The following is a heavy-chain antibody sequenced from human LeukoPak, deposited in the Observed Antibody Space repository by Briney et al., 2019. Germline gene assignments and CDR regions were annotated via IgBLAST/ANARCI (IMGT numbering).Heavy chain of an antibody. V-gene: IGHV4-34*01. CDR3: ASRSRCSGGSCYNYYYYMDV. Sequence: SETLSLTCAVYGGSFSGYYWSWIRQPPGKGLEWIGEINHSGSTNYNPSLKSRVTISVDTSKNQFSLKLSSVTAADTAVYYCASRSRCSGGSCYNYYYYMDVWGKGTTVTISS. D-gene: IGHD2-15*01. CDR1: GGSFSGYY. CDR2: INHSGST. J-gene: IGHJ6*03.